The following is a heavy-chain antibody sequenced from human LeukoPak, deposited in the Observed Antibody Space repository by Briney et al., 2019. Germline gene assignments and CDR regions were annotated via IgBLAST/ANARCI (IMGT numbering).Heavy chain of an antibody. CDR3: ARAGGAVAGTVFDY. CDR2: IYYSGST. Sequence: PSQTLSLTCTVSGGSISSGGYYWSWICQHPGKGLEWIGYIYYSGSTYYNPSLKSRVSISVDTSKNQFSLKLSSVTAADTAVYYCARAGGAVAGTVFDYWGQGTLVTVSS. CDR1: GGSISSGGYY. V-gene: IGHV4-31*03. J-gene: IGHJ4*02. D-gene: IGHD6-19*01.